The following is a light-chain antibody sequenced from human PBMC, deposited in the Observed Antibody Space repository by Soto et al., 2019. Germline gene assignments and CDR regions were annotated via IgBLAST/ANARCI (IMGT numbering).Light chain of an antibody. J-gene: IGLJ2*01. V-gene: IGLV1-44*01. Sequence: QSVPTQPPSASGTPGQRVTISCSGSSSNIGSNTVNWYQHLPGTAPKLLIYSNDQRPSGVPDRFSGSKSGTSASLAISGLQSEDEADYYCAAWDDSLNAVVFGGGTQLTVL. CDR2: SND. CDR1: SSNIGSNT. CDR3: AAWDDSLNAVV.